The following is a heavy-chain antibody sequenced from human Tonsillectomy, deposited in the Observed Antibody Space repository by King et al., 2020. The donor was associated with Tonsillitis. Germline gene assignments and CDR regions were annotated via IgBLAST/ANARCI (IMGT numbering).Heavy chain of an antibody. J-gene: IGHJ2*01. CDR1: GFTFGDYA. CDR3: TRERYYYDSSGYPYWYFDL. D-gene: IGHD3-22*01. CDR2: IRSKAYGGTT. Sequence: VQLVESGGGLVQPGRSLRLSCTASGFTFGDYAMSWVRQAPGKGLEWVGFIRSKAYGGTTEYAASVKGRFTISRDDSKSIAYLQMNSLKTEDTAVYYCTRERYYYDSSGYPYWYFDLWGRGTLVTVSS. V-gene: IGHV3-49*04.